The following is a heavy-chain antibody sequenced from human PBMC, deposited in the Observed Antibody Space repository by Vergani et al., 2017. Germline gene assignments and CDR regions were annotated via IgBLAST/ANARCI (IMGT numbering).Heavy chain of an antibody. CDR2: ISAYNGNT. J-gene: IGHJ6*03. CDR1: GYTFTSYG. Sequence: QVQLVQSGAEVKKPGASEKVSCKASGYTFTSYGISWVRQAPGQGLEWMGWISAYNGNTNYAQKLQGRVTMTTDTSTSTAYMELRSLRSDDTAVYYCARLGTGGRTVLYYYYMDVWGKGTTVTVSS. V-gene: IGHV1-18*01. CDR3: ARLGTGGRTVLYYYYMDV. D-gene: IGHD1-14*01.